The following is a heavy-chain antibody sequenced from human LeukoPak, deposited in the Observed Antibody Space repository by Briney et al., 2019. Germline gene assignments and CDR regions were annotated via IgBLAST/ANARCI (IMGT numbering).Heavy chain of an antibody. CDR3: ASPPTYYYDSGSSEFDC. Sequence: GASVKVSCKASGYTFTSYGISWVRQAPGQGLEWMGWISAYNGNTNYAQKLQGRVTMTTDTSTSTAYMELRSLRSDDTAVYYCASPPTYYYDSGSSEFDCWGQGTLVTVSS. CDR1: GYTFTSYG. J-gene: IGHJ4*01. D-gene: IGHD3-10*01. CDR2: ISAYNGNT. V-gene: IGHV1-18*01.